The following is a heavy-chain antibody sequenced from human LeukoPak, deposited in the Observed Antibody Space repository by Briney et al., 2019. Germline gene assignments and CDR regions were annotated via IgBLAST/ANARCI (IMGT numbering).Heavy chain of an antibody. J-gene: IGHJ4*02. CDR2: ISYDGSNK. CDR3: ARDGGDSSTYYFDY. D-gene: IGHD6-13*01. Sequence: GGSLRLSCAASGFTFSSYGMHWVRQAPGKGLEWVAVISYDGSNKYYADSVEGRFTISRDNSKNTLYLQMNSLRAEDTAVYYCARDGGDSSTYYFDYWGQGTLVTVSS. V-gene: IGHV3-30*03. CDR1: GFTFSSYG.